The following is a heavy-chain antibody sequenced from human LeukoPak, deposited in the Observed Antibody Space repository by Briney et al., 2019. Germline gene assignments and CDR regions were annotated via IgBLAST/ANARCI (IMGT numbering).Heavy chain of an antibody. CDR2: INHSGST. CDR1: GGSFSGYY. D-gene: IGHD6-19*01. Sequence: SETLSLTCAVYGGSFSGYYWSWIRQPPGKGLEWIGEINHSGSTNYNPSLKSRVTISVDTSKNQSSLKLSSVTAADTAVYYCARGIAVAGTGYYYYMDVWGKGTTVTVSS. CDR3: ARGIAVAGTGYYYYMDV. V-gene: IGHV4-34*01. J-gene: IGHJ6*03.